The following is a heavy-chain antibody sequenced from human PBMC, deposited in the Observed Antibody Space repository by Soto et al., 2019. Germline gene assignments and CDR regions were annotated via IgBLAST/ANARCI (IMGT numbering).Heavy chain of an antibody. CDR3: TRALALAGNY. V-gene: IGHV3-21*01. Sequence: GGSLRLSCAASGFTFSIYAMNWVRQTQEEGLEWVSSISSTSSYTHYPDSVKGRFTISRDNANNSLFLQMNSLRAEDTATYYCTRALALAGNYWGQGVLVTVSS. CDR2: ISSTSSYT. J-gene: IGHJ4*02. D-gene: IGHD6-19*01. CDR1: GFTFSIYA.